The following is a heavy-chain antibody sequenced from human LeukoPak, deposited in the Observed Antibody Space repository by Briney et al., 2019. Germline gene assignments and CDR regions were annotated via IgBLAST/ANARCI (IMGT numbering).Heavy chain of an antibody. D-gene: IGHD3-10*01. CDR3: ARVALDYYGAVLDY. CDR2: INPNSGGT. Sequence: ASVKVSCKASGYTFTVYYMHWVRQAPGQGIEWMGWINPNSGGTNYAQKFQGRVTMTRDTSISTAYMELSRLRSDDTAVYYCARVALDYYGAVLDYRGQGTLVTVSS. CDR1: GYTFTVYY. V-gene: IGHV1-2*02. J-gene: IGHJ4*02.